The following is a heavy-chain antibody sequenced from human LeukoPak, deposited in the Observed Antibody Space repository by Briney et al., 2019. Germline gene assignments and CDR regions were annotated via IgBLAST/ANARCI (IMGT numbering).Heavy chain of an antibody. CDR1: GYSFTNFW. V-gene: IGHV5-51*01. Sequence: GESLKISCQTSGYSFTNFWIAWVRQTPGKGLEWLGIISPGDSDALYNPSFQGHVTMSTDRSTNTAYLQWSSLQASDTAIYYCARCGYVGSGHYYNWFDPWGQGTLVTVAS. CDR2: ISPGDSDA. D-gene: IGHD3-22*01. CDR3: ARCGYVGSGHYYNWFDP. J-gene: IGHJ5*02.